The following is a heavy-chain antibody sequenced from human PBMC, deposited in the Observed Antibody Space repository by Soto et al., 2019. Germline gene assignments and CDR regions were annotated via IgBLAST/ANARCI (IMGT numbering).Heavy chain of an antibody. D-gene: IGHD6-13*01. CDR2: IYYSGST. J-gene: IGHJ4*02. CDR3: ARYSSSAYYFDY. V-gene: IGHV4-59*01. Sequence: QVQLLESGPGLVKPSETLSLTCTVSGGSISSYYWSWIRQPPGKGLEWIGYIYYSGSTNYNPSLKSRVTISVDTSKNQFSLKLSSVTAADTAVYYCARYSSSAYYFDYWGQGTLVTVSS. CDR1: GGSISSYY.